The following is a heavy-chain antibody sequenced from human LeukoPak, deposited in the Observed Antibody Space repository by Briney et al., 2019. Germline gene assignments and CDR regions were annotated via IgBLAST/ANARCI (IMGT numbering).Heavy chain of an antibody. D-gene: IGHD2-15*01. CDR2: MNPNSGNT. CDR1: GYTFTSYD. J-gene: IGHJ4*02. Sequence: GASVKVSCKASGYTFTSYDINWVRQATGQGLEWMGWMNPNSGNTGYAQKFQGRVTMTRNTSISTAYMELSSLRSEDTAVYYCARGFWDCSGGSCYSGYWGQGTLVTVSS. V-gene: IGHV1-8*01. CDR3: ARGFWDCSGGSCYSGY.